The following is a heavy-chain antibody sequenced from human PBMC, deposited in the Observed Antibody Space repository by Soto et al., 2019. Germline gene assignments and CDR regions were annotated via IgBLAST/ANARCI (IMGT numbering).Heavy chain of an antibody. Sequence: QVQLVQSGAEVKKPGASVKVSCKAPRYIFTAYFMHWVRQAPGQGLEWMGWINPNNGATHYGLSFQGRVTMTRDTSSSTAYLELRSLRSDGTAVYYCASHGPGARIDPWGQGTLVIVSS. CDR2: INPNNGAT. J-gene: IGHJ5*02. CDR3: ASHGPGARIDP. V-gene: IGHV1-2*02. CDR1: RYIFTAYF.